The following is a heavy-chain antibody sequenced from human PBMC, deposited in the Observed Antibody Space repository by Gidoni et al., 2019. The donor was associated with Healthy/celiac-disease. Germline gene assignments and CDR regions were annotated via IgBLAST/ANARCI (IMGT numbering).Heavy chain of an antibody. Sequence: QVQLVQSGAEVKKPGSSVKVSCKASGATFSSHAIRWVRQAPGQGLEWMGGFIPIFGTANYAQKFQGRVTITADESTSTAYMELSSLRSEDTAVYYCARDRGGYCSSTSCYTDKEFDYWGQGTLVTVSS. CDR3: ARDRGGYCSSTSCYTDKEFDY. CDR2: FIPIFGTA. D-gene: IGHD2-2*02. V-gene: IGHV1-69*01. J-gene: IGHJ4*02. CDR1: GATFSSHA.